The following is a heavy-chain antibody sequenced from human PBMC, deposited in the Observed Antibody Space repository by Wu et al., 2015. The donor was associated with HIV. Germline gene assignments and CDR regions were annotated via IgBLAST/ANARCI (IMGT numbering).Heavy chain of an antibody. Sequence: QVQLVQSGAEVKKPGASVKVSCKASGYTFTSYGISWVRQAPGQGLEWMGWISAYNGNTNYAQKLQGRVTMTTDTSTSTAYMELRSLRSDDTAVYYCARDLSMITFGGVIDPQGYWGQGTLVTVSS. V-gene: IGHV1-18*01. J-gene: IGHJ4*02. CDR1: GYTFTSYG. CDR3: ARDLSMITFGGVIDPQGY. CDR2: ISAYNGNT. D-gene: IGHD3-16*02.